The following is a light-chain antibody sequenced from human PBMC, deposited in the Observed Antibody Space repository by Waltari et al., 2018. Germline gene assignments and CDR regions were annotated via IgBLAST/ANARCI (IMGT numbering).Light chain of an antibody. CDR3: QHYVRLPVT. CDR1: QSVGMS. Sequence: SCRAGQSVGMSLALYQQKPGQAPRLLMYGASIRATGIPDRFSGGGSGTDFSLTISRLEPEDFAAYHCQHYVRLPVTFGQGTKVEIK. V-gene: IGKV3-20*01. CDR2: GAS. J-gene: IGKJ1*01.